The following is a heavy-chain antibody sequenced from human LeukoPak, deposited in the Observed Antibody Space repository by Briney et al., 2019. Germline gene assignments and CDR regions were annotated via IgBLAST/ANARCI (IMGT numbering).Heavy chain of an antibody. D-gene: IGHD6-13*01. Sequence: SETLSLTCTVSGGSISSYYWSWIRQAAGKGLQWIGRIYTSGSTDYNPSLKTRLTMSVDTSKNQFSLKLSSVTAADTALYYCARHLRGGSIWFDYWGQGTLVTVSS. CDR1: GGSISSYY. CDR2: IYTSGST. CDR3: ARHLRGGSIWFDY. V-gene: IGHV4-4*07. J-gene: IGHJ4*02.